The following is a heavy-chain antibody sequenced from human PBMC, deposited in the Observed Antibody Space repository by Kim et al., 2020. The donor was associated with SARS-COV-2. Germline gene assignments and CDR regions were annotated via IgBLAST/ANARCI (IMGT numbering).Heavy chain of an antibody. J-gene: IGHJ4*02. D-gene: IGHD2-15*01. V-gene: IGHV4-4*09. CDR3: ATRYCSGGSCYFDY. Sequence: NPSLKSRVTISVDTSKNQFSLKLSSVTAADTAVYYCATRYCSGGSCYFDYWGQGTLVTVSS.